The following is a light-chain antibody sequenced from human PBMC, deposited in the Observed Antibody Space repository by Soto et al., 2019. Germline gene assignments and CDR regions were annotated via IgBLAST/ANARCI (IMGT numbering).Light chain of an antibody. J-gene: IGLJ1*01. V-gene: IGLV2-14*01. CDR1: TSDVGNYNY. CDR3: NSYTSRSTYV. Sequence: QSVLTQPASVSGSPGQSITISCTGTTSDVGNYNYVSWYQHHPGKAPKLMIYEVTNRPSGVSNRFSGSKSGNTASLTISGLQAEDEADYYCNSYTSRSTYVFGTGTTVTVL. CDR2: EVT.